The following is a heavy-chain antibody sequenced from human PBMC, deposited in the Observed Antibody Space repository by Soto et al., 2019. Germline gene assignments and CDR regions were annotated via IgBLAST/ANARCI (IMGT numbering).Heavy chain of an antibody. CDR3: ARGSSYDSSGYSRFGY. J-gene: IGHJ4*01. Sequence: VQLVQSGAVVTQPGSSVTVSCKASGDTFSSYTISWVRQAPGQGLEWMGVVIPMCGTTSYPRNFQGRVTITADESTSAADMELSGLTSVDTAIYYCARGSSYDSSGYSRFGYWGHGTRVTVSS. D-gene: IGHD3-22*01. CDR1: GDTFSSYT. CDR2: VIPMCGTT. V-gene: IGHV1-69*01.